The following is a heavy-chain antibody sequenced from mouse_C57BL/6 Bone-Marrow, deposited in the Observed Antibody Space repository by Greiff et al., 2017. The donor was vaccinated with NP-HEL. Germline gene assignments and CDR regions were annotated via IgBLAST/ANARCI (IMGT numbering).Heavy chain of an antibody. CDR1: GYTFTSYW. Sequence: QVQLQQPGAELVKPGASVKMSCKASGYTFTSYWITWVKQRPGQGLEWVGDIYPGSGSTNYNEKFKSKAHLTVDTSSSTAYMQLSSRTSEDSAVYYCASITTVVASDYWGQGTTLTVSS. V-gene: IGHV1-55*01. CDR2: IYPGSGST. J-gene: IGHJ2*01. CDR3: ASITTVVASDY. D-gene: IGHD1-1*01.